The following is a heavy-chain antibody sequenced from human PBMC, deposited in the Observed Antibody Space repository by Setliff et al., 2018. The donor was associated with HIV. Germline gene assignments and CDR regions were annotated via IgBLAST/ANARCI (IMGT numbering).Heavy chain of an antibody. Sequence: SSETLSLTCTVSGGSISSGGYYWSWIRQHPGKGLEWIGYIYYSGSTYYNPSLKSRVTISVDTSKNQFSLKLSSVTAADTAVYYCARDFISDSSGYYSSHFDCWGQGTLVTVSS. V-gene: IGHV4-31*03. D-gene: IGHD3-22*01. CDR3: ARDFISDSSGYYSSHFDC. CDR2: IYYSGST. J-gene: IGHJ4*02. CDR1: GGSISSGGYY.